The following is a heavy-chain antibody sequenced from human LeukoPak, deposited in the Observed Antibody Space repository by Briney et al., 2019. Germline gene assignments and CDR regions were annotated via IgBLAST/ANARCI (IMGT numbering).Heavy chain of an antibody. V-gene: IGHV4-38-2*02. CDR3: AGNNWNDGRFDP. Sequence: SETLSLTCTVSGYSISSGYYWGWIRQPPGQGLEWIGSIYHSGSTYYNPSLKSRVTISVDTSKNQFSLKLSSVTAADTAVYYCAGNNWNDGRFDPWGQGTLVTVSS. CDR1: GYSISSGYY. J-gene: IGHJ5*02. CDR2: IYHSGST. D-gene: IGHD1-1*01.